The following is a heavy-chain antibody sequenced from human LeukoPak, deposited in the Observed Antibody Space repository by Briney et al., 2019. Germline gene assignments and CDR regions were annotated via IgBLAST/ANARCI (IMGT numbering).Heavy chain of an antibody. D-gene: IGHD5-18*01. Sequence: GGSLRLSCAASGFTFSSYAMSWVRQAPGKGLEWVSAIRGSGGNTYYADSVKGRFTISRDNSKNTLYLQMNSLRAEDTAVYYCAKPIQDTAMVPFDYWGQGTLVTVSS. J-gene: IGHJ4*02. CDR3: AKPIQDTAMVPFDY. V-gene: IGHV3-23*01. CDR2: IRGSGGNT. CDR1: GFTFSSYA.